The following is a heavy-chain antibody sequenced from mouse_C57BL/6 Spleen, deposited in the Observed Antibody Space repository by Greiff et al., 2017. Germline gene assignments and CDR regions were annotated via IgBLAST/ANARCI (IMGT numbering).Heavy chain of an antibody. CDR3: ASYYGDFDY. Sequence: VLLQQPGAELVKPGASVKLSCKASGYTFSSYWMHWVQQRPGQGLEWIGTINPNSGSTYYNEKFQSKATLTVDKSSSTAYMQLSSLTSEDSAVYYCASYYGDFDYWGQGTTLTVSS. J-gene: IGHJ2*01. CDR2: INPNSGST. V-gene: IGHV1-64*01. D-gene: IGHD2-13*01. CDR1: GYTFSSYW.